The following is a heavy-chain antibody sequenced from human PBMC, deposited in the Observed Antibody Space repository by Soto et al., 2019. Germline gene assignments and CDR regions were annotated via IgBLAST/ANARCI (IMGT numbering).Heavy chain of an antibody. Sequence: PGGSLRLSCAASGFTFSSYGMHWVRQAPGKGLEWVAVIWYDGSNKYYADSVKGRFTISRDNSKNTLYLQMNSLRAEDTAVYYCARAPPRWVYYYYGMDVWGQGTTVTVSS. J-gene: IGHJ6*02. D-gene: IGHD3-16*01. V-gene: IGHV3-33*01. CDR1: GFTFSSYG. CDR2: IWYDGSNK. CDR3: ARAPPRWVYYYYGMDV.